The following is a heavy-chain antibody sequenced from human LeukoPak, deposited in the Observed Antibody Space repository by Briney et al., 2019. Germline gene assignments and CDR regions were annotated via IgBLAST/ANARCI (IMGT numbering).Heavy chain of an antibody. Sequence: GASVKVSCKASGYTFTSYGISWVRQAPGQGLEWMGWISAYNGNTNYAQKLQGRVTLTTDTSTSTAYMALRSLRSDDTAAYYCARGDSSGTNAFDIWGQGTMVTVSS. J-gene: IGHJ3*02. CDR2: ISAYNGNT. CDR3: ARGDSSGTNAFDI. D-gene: IGHD3-22*01. CDR1: GYTFTSYG. V-gene: IGHV1-18*01.